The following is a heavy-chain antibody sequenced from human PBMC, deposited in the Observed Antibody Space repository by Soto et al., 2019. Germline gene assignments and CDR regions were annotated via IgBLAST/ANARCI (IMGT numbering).Heavy chain of an antibody. V-gene: IGHV1-58*01. CDR3: AADATAWQQMVPSDY. J-gene: IGHJ4*02. CDR2: IAVGSGYT. D-gene: IGHD2-8*01. CDR1: GFTFTSSA. Sequence: ASVKVSCKASGFTFTSSAFHWVRQARGQRLEWIGWIAVGSGYTNYAQRFQDRVTLTRDMSTATTYMELSRLTSEDTAIYYCAADATAWQQMVPSDYWGQGTLVTVYS.